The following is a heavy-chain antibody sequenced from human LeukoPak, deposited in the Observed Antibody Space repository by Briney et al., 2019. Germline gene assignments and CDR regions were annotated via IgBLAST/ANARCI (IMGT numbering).Heavy chain of an antibody. V-gene: IGHV4-59*01. D-gene: IGHD3-22*01. CDR2: IYYSGST. Sequence: SATLSLTCTVSGGSISSYYWSWVRQPPGKGLEWIGCIYYSGSTNYNPSLKSRVTISVDPSKNQFSLKRSSVTAADTAVYYCARGEYDSSGYYRDYWGQGTLVTVSS. J-gene: IGHJ4*02. CDR3: ARGEYDSSGYYRDY. CDR1: GGSISSYY.